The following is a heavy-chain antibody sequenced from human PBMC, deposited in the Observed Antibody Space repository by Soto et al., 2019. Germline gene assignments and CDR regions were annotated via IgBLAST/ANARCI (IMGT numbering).Heavy chain of an antibody. V-gene: IGHV1-3*01. J-gene: IGHJ4*02. CDR2: INAGNGAT. D-gene: IGHD2-2*01. CDR1: GYTFTSFA. CDR3: ARFWSSSLCYAAFDY. Sequence: QVQLVQSGAEVMKPGASVKVSCKASGYTFTSFAINWVRQAPGQRLEWVGWINAGNGATTYSQNFQGRVTITRDTSANTASMALRSRSSEETAVFYCARFWSSSLCYAAFDYWGQGTLVTVSS.